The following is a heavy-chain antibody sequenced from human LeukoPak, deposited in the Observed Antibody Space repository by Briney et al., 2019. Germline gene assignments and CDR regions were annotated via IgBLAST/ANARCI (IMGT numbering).Heavy chain of an antibody. V-gene: IGHV4-61*02. CDR1: GGSISSGSYY. CDR2: IYTSGST. D-gene: IGHD3-9*01. J-gene: IGHJ6*03. CDR3: AGVGFDWLLSHYYYYYMDV. Sequence: SETLSLTCTVSGGSISSGSYYWSWIRQPAGKGLEWIGRIYTSGSTNYNPSLKSRVTISVDTSKNQFSLKLSSVTAADTAVYYCAGVGFDWLLSHYYYYYMDVWGKGTTVTISS.